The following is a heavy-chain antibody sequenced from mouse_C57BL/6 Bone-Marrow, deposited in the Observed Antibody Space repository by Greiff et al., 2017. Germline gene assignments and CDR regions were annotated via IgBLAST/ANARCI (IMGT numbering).Heavy chain of an antibody. CDR3: ARDRAARAMDY. CDR2: ISDGGRYT. CDR1: GFTFSSYA. Sequence: EVQLQESGGGLVKPGGSLKLSCAASGFTFSSYAMSWVRQTPEKRLEWVATISDGGRYTYYPDNVKGRFTISRDNATNTLYLQMSHLKSEDTAMYYCARDRAARAMDYWGQGTSVTVSS. V-gene: IGHV5-4*01. D-gene: IGHD3-1*01. J-gene: IGHJ4*01.